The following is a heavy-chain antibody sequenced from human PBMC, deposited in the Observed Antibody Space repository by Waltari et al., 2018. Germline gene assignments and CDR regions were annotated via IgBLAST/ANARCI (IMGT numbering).Heavy chain of an antibody. D-gene: IGHD6-6*01. CDR3: AKDDFGYSSSLGLVDY. Sequence: EVQLLESGGGLVQPGGSLRLSCAASGFTFSSYAMSWVRQAPGKGLEWVSAISGSGGSTYYADSVKGRFTISRDNSKNTLYLQMNSLRAEDTAVYYCAKDDFGYSSSLGLVDYWGQGTLVTVSS. J-gene: IGHJ4*02. CDR2: ISGSGGST. CDR1: GFTFSSYA. V-gene: IGHV3-23*01.